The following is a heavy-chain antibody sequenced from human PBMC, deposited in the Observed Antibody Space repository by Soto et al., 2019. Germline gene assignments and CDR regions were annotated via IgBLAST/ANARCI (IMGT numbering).Heavy chain of an antibody. J-gene: IGHJ3*02. D-gene: IGHD3-9*01. CDR1: GFTFDDYT. CDR3: AKDNSPYDILTGSTYDAFDI. CDR2: ISWDGGST. Sequence: GGSLRLSCAASGFTFDDYTMHWVRQAPGKGLEWVSLISWDGGSTYYADSVKGRFTISRDNSKNSLYLQMNSPRTEDTALYYCAKDNSPYDILTGSTYDAFDIWGQGTMVTVSS. V-gene: IGHV3-43*01.